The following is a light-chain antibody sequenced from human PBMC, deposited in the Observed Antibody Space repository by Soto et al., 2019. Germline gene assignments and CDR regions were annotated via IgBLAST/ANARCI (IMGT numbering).Light chain of an antibody. J-gene: IGKJ4*01. CDR1: QSVSDSY. CDR2: GAS. Sequence: EIVLTQSPGTRSLSPGERATLSCRARQSVSDSYLGWYQQKPGQAPRLLIYGASGRATRIPDRFSGSGSGTDFTLTISRLEPEDFAGYYCQQYGSSPLLTFGGGTNVEMK. V-gene: IGKV3-20*01. CDR3: QQYGSSPLLT.